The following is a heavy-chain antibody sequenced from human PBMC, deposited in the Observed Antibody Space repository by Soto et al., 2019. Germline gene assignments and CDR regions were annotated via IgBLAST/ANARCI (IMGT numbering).Heavy chain of an antibody. J-gene: IGHJ3*01. Sequence: QITLKESGPTLVKPTQTLTLTCTFSGLSLSTPGVGVGWIRQPPGKALEWLAVIYWDDDKRYSPSLKSRLIITKDTSKNQVVLTMTNMDPVDTATYYCTQSIAARPVLGAYDVWGQGTMVTVSS. CDR1: GLSLSTPGVG. CDR3: TQSIAARPVLGAYDV. D-gene: IGHD6-6*01. CDR2: IYWDDDK. V-gene: IGHV2-5*02.